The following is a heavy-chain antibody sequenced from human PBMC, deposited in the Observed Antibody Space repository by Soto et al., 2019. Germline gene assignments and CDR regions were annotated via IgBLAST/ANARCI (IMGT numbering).Heavy chain of an antibody. CDR3: ARERTAMVIAIDY. CDR2: IYYSGST. D-gene: IGHD5-18*01. Sequence: SETLSLTCTVSGGSISSGGYYWSWIRQHPGKGLEWIGYIYYSGSTYYNPSLKSRVTISVDTSKNQFSLKLSSVTAADTAVYYCARERTAMVIAIDYWGQGTLVTVSS. V-gene: IGHV4-31*03. CDR1: GGSISSGGYY. J-gene: IGHJ4*02.